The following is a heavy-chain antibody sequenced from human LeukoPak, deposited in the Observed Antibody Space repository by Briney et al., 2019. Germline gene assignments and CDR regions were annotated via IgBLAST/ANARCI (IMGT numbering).Heavy chain of an antibody. J-gene: IGHJ4*02. CDR3: GRAYDFSRH. Sequence: PGGSLRLSCAASGFTFSSYGMHWVRQAPGKGLEWVAVISYDGSNKYYADSVKGRFTISRDNSKNTLYLQMNSLRAEDTAVYYCGRAYDFSRHWGQGTLVTVSS. CDR2: ISYDGSNK. D-gene: IGHD3-3*01. V-gene: IGHV3-30*03. CDR1: GFTFSSYG.